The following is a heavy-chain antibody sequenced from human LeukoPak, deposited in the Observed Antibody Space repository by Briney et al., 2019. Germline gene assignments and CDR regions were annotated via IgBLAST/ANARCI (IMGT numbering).Heavy chain of an antibody. V-gene: IGHV4-4*07. J-gene: IGHJ6*03. CDR3: AREDSGSYYNFYYFYMDV. CDR2: IYPSGNT. CDR1: GGSFSNHF. D-gene: IGHD3-10*01. Sequence: PSETLSLTCSVSGGSFSNHFWSWVRQPPGKGLEWIGRIYPSGNTNYNPSLKSRVTLSVDTSKTQFYLSLSSVTAADTAVYYCAREDSGSYYNFYYFYMDVWGKGTTVTISS.